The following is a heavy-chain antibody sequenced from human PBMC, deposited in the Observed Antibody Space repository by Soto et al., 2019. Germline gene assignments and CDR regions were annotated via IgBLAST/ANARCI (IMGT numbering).Heavy chain of an antibody. J-gene: IGHJ4*02. D-gene: IGHD1-1*01. CDR3: ARHTGTTFDFDY. CDR2: IYYSGST. Sequence: SETLSLTCTVSGGSISSYYWSWIRPPPGKGLEWIGYIYYSGSTNYNPSLKSRVTISVDTSKNQFSLKLSSVTAADTAVYYCARHTGTTFDFDYWGQGTLVTVSS. CDR1: GGSISSYY. V-gene: IGHV4-59*08.